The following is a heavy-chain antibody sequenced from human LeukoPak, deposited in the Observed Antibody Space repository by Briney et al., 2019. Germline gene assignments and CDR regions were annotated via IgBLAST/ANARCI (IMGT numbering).Heavy chain of an antibody. CDR1: GYTFTSYD. CDR2: MNPNSGNT. D-gene: IGHD4-17*01. CDR3: ARGHRVTTPYYYYGMDV. V-gene: IGHV1-8*01. J-gene: IGHJ6*02. Sequence: ASVKVSCKASGYTFTSYDINWVRQATGQGLEWMGWMNPNSGNTGYAQKFQGRVTMTRNTSISTAYKELSGLRSEDTAVYYCARGHRVTTPYYYYGMDVWGQGTTVTVSS.